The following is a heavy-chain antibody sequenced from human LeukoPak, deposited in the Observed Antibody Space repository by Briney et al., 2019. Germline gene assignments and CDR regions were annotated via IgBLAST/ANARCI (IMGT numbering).Heavy chain of an antibody. Sequence: GGSLRLSCAASGFTFSSYWMNWVRRAPGKGLEWVANIKQDGSEKNYVDSVKGRFTISRVNAKNSLYLQMNNLRVEDTAMYYCAGGTGFIIKDWGQGTLVTVSS. CDR1: GFTFSSYW. CDR2: IKQDGSEK. D-gene: IGHD3-9*01. V-gene: IGHV3-7*03. CDR3: AGGTGFIIKD. J-gene: IGHJ4*02.